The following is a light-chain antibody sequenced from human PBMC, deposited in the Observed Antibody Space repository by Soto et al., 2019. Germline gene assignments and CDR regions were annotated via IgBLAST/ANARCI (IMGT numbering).Light chain of an antibody. CDR3: QQYYSYPGLT. J-gene: IGKJ4*01. Sequence: AIRMTQSPSSFSASTGDRVTITCRASQGISSYLAWYQQKPGKAPKLLIYAASTLQSGVPSRFSGSGSGTDFTLTIRCLQSEDFATYYCQQYYSYPGLTFGGGTKVEIK. CDR1: QGISSY. V-gene: IGKV1-8*01. CDR2: AAS.